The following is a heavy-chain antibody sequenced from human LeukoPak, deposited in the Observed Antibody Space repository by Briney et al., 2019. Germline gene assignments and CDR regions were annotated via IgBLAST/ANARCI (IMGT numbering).Heavy chain of an antibody. CDR2: ISRDGGDT. Sequence: GGSLRLSCAASGFIFSSYRMNWVRQAPGRGLEWVSAISRDGGDTFYADSVKGRFTISRDNSKNTVYLQMNSLRAEDTALYYCAKLGHTSGYYARHSVYWGQGTLVTVSS. V-gene: IGHV3-23*01. CDR1: GFIFSSYR. D-gene: IGHD3-22*01. CDR3: AKLGHTSGYYARHSVY. J-gene: IGHJ4*02.